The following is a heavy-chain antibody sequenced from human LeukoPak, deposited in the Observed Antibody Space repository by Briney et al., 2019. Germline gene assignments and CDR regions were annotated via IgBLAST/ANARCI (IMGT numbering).Heavy chain of an antibody. D-gene: IGHD4-11*01. J-gene: IGHJ4*02. CDR1: GGTFRNFV. V-gene: IGHV1-69*13. CDR3: ARHENSDFSVHS. Sequence: ASVKVSCKASGGTFRNFVFSWVRQAPGQGLEWMGAIVPDFDTSTYAQTFQGRVTITADESTNTAYMELSSLNSEETAVYFCARHENSDFSVHSWGPGTLVTVSS. CDR2: IVPDFDTS.